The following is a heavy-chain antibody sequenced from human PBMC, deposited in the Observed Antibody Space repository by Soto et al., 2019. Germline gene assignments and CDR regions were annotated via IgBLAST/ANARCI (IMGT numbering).Heavy chain of an antibody. CDR3: ARRVQLYLGLDP. D-gene: IGHD1-1*01. Sequence: SETLSLTCTVSGGSISSGDYYWSWIRQPPGKGLEWIGYIYNSGITNYNPSLKSRLTMSVDTSKNQFSLKLSSVTAADTAVYYCARRVQLYLGLDPWGQGTLVTVSS. CDR1: GGSISSGDYY. V-gene: IGHV4-61*08. CDR2: IYNSGIT. J-gene: IGHJ5*02.